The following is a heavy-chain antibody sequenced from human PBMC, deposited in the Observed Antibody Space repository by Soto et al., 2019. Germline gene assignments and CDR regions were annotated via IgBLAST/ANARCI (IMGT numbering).Heavy chain of an antibody. D-gene: IGHD4-17*01. CDR2: VFYTGSY. CDR3: AKGVGDYATPFDY. V-gene: IGHV4-61*01. J-gene: IGHJ4*02. Sequence: PSETLSLTYIVSGASIITDNYYWSRLRQSPGKGLEWIGYVFYTGSYNYSPSLKSRVTMSVDTSKNQFSLRLTSVTAADTAMYYGAKGVGDYATPFDYWGQGTLVTVSS. CDR1: GASIITDNYY.